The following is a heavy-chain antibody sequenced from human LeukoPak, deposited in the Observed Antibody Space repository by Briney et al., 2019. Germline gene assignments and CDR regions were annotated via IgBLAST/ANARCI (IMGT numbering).Heavy chain of an antibody. V-gene: IGHV1-8*02. CDR3: ARGRYYYGSGSYLIRYFQH. Sequence: ASVKVSCKASGYTFSIYDINWVRQATGQGLEWMGWMNPNSGNTGYAQKFQGRVTMTRNTSISTAYMELSSLRSEDTAVYYCARGRYYYGSGSYLIRYFQHWGQGTLVTVSS. J-gene: IGHJ1*01. CDR1: GYTFSIYD. D-gene: IGHD3-10*01. CDR2: MNPNSGNT.